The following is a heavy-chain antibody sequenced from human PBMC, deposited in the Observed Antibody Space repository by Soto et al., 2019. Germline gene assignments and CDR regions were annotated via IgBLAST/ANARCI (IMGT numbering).Heavy chain of an antibody. D-gene: IGHD3-22*01. CDR2: IYYAGTT. V-gene: IGHV4-59*08. CDR1: GGSLSGYY. Sequence: QVQLQESGPELVKPSETLSLTCSVSGGSLSGYYWTWTRQPPGKGLEWIGYIYYAGTTTYNPSLKNRVIISLDTPKNQFSLKMDSVTAADTAVYYCTRLGGYYQALDSWGQGTLVTVSS. CDR3: TRLGGYYQALDS. J-gene: IGHJ4*02.